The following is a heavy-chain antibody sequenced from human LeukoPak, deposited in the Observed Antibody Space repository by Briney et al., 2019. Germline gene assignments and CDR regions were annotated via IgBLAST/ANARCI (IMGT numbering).Heavy chain of an antibody. V-gene: IGHV3-21*01. J-gene: IGHJ1*01. CDR1: GFTFSGYT. D-gene: IGHD4-17*01. CDR3: ARVNDYGDYGDFQH. Sequence: PGGSLRLSCAASGFTFSGYTMNWVRQAPGKGLEWVSSISTSSSYIYYADSVKGRFTISRDNAKNSLYLQMNSLRAEDTAVYYCARVNDYGDYGDFQHWGQGTLVTVSS. CDR2: ISTSSSYI.